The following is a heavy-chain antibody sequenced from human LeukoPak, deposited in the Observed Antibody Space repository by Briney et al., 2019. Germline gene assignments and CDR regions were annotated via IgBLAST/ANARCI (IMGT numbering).Heavy chain of an antibody. D-gene: IGHD3-10*01. J-gene: IGHJ4*02. CDR3: ASEGGESPSYYFDY. Sequence: GGSLRLSCAASGFTFSSYSMNWVRQAPGKGLEWVSSISSSSSYIYYADSVKGRFTISRDNAKNSLYLQLNSVRAEDTAVYYCASEGGESPSYYFDYWGQGTLVTVSS. CDR2: ISSSSSYI. CDR1: GFTFSSYS. V-gene: IGHV3-21*01.